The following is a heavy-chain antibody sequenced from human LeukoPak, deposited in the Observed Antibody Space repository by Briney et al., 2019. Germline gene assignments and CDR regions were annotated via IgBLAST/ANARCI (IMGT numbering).Heavy chain of an antibody. D-gene: IGHD6-25*01. CDR3: AGIAAGWFDP. J-gene: IGHJ5*02. Sequence: NPSETLSLTCTVSGGSISSGSYYWSWIRQPAGKGLEWIGRIYTSGSTNYNPSLKSRVTISVDTSKNQFSLKLSSVTAADTAVYYCAGIAAGWFDPWGQGTLVTVSS. CDR2: IYTSGST. CDR1: GGSISSGSYY. V-gene: IGHV4-61*02.